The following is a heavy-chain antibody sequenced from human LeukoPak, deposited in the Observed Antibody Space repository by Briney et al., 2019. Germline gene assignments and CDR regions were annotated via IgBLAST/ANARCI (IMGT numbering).Heavy chain of an antibody. V-gene: IGHV1-69*13. CDR2: IIPIFGTA. J-gene: IGHJ4*02. CDR3: ASSYGSGSYSIFDY. D-gene: IGHD3-10*01. Sequence: SVKVSCKASGGTFSSYAISWVRQAPGQGLEWMGGIIPIFGTANYAQKFQGRVTITADESTSTAYMELSSLRSEDTAVYYCASSYGSGSYSIFDYWGQGTLVTVSS. CDR1: GGTFSSYA.